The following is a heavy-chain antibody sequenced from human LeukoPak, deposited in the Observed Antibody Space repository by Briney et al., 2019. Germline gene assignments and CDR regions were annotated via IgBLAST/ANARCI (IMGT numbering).Heavy chain of an antibody. CDR2: IWYDGSNK. Sequence: GGSLRLSCAASGFTFSSYGMHWVRQAPGKGLEWVAVIWYDGSNKYYADSVKGRFTISRDNSKNTLYLQMNSLRAEDTAVYYCAKASLEWTTIDYWGQGTLVTVSS. J-gene: IGHJ4*02. CDR1: GFTFSSYG. CDR3: AKASLEWTTIDY. D-gene: IGHD3-3*01. V-gene: IGHV3-33*06.